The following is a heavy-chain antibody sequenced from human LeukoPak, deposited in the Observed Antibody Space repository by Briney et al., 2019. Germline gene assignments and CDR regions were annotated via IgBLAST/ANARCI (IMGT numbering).Heavy chain of an antibody. CDR3: AKAYCGGDCYGQGANDY. Sequence: ASVKVSCKASGYTFTSYYMHWVRQAPGQGLEWMGIINPSGGSTSYAQKFQGRVTMTRDTSTSTVYMELSSLRSEDTAVYYCAKAYCGGDCYGQGANDYWGQGTLVTVSS. V-gene: IGHV1-46*01. CDR2: INPSGGST. D-gene: IGHD2-21*01. CDR1: GYTFTSYY. J-gene: IGHJ4*02.